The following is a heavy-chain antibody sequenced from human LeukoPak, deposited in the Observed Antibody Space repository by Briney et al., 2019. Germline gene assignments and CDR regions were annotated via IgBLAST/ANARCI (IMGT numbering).Heavy chain of an antibody. CDR2: ISGSGGST. J-gene: IGHJ4*02. CDR3: AKDRGIVATISNY. Sequence: PGGSLRLSCAASGFTFSIYAMSWVRQAPGKGLEWVSVISGSGGSTYCADSVKGRFTISRDNSENTLYLQMNSLRAEDTAVYYCAKDRGIVATISNYWGQGTLVTVSS. V-gene: IGHV3-23*01. CDR1: GFTFSIYA. D-gene: IGHD5-12*01.